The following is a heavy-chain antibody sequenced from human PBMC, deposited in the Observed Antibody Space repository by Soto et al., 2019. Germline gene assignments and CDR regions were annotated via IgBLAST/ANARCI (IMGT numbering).Heavy chain of an antibody. Sequence: ASVKVACKASGYTFTDYGISWVRQAPGQGLEWMGWISAYKCNTNYAQKFQGRVTMTTETSTSTAYMELRSLRSDDTAVYYCASRSGQLPYYFDYWGQGTLVTVSS. J-gene: IGHJ4*02. D-gene: IGHD6-6*01. CDR2: ISAYKCNT. CDR1: GYTFTDYG. V-gene: IGHV1-18*01. CDR3: ASRSGQLPYYFDY.